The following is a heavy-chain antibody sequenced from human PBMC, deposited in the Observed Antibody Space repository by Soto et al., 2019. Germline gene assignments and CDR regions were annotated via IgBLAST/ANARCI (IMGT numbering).Heavy chain of an antibody. Sequence: LRLSCAASGFTFSSYSMNWVRQAPGKGLEWVSYIGIGSSTKYYADSVKGRFTISRDNAKNSLYLQMNSLRDEDTAVYYCASGGPPIDYWGQGTLVTVSS. CDR2: IGIGSSTK. CDR3: ASGGPPIDY. V-gene: IGHV3-48*02. D-gene: IGHD2-15*01. CDR1: GFTFSSYS. J-gene: IGHJ4*02.